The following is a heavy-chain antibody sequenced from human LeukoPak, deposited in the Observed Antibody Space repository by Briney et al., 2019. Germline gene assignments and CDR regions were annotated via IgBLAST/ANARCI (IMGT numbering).Heavy chain of an antibody. CDR2: IRSKANSYAT. CDR3: TPRDCSSTSCYRDPTYYYYYMDV. D-gene: IGHD2-2*01. V-gene: IGHV3-73*01. J-gene: IGHJ6*03. CDR1: GFTFSGSA. Sequence: GESLKISCAASGFTFSGSAMHWVRQASGKGLEWVGRIRSKANSYATAYAASVKGRFTISRDDSKNTAYLQMNSLKTEDTAVYYCTPRDCSSTSCYRDPTYYYYYMDVWGKGTTVTVSS.